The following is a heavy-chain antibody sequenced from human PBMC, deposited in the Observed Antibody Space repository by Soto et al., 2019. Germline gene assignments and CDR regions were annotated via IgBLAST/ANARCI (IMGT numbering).Heavy chain of an antibody. CDR2: IYYSGST. Sequence: NPSETLSLTCTVSGGSISSGDYYWSWIRQPPGKGLEWIGYIYYSGSTYYNPSLKSRVTISVDTSKNQFSLKLSSVTAADTAVYYCARVVIQNWFDPWGQGTLVTVSS. J-gene: IGHJ5*02. V-gene: IGHV4-30-4*01. CDR3: ARVVIQNWFDP. D-gene: IGHD5-18*01. CDR1: GGSISSGDYY.